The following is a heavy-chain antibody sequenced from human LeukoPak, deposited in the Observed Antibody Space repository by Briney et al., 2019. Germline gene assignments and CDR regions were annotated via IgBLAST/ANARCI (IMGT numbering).Heavy chain of an antibody. CDR3: ARRAFLGGSRYSYGY. CDR1: GYTFTSYA. CDR2: MNPNSGNT. D-gene: IGHD5-18*01. J-gene: IGHJ4*02. V-gene: IGHV1-8*02. Sequence: GASVKVSCKASGYTFTSYAMNWVRQAPGQGLEWMGWMNPNSGNTGYAQKFQGRVTMTRNTSISTAYMELSSLRSEDTAVYYCARRAFLGGSRYSYGYWGQGTLVTVSS.